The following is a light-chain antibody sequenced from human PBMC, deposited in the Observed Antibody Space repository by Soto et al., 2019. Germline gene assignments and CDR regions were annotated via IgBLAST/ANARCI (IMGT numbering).Light chain of an antibody. Sequence: DIQMTQSPSSVSASVGDRVTITCRASQNINRWLAWYQQKPGRAPKILIYVASNLQSGVPLRFTGSGSGTEFTLTISSLHPEDFATYYCQQSHSFPVTFGGGTKVEIK. CDR1: QNINRW. J-gene: IGKJ4*01. V-gene: IGKV1-12*01. CDR2: VAS. CDR3: QQSHSFPVT.